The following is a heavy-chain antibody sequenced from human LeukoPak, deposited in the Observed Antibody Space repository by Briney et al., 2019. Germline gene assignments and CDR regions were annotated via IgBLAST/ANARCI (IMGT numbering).Heavy chain of an antibody. V-gene: IGHV1-69*01. D-gene: IGHD3-22*01. CDR1: GGTFSSYA. CDR3: AREEYYDSSGYYPY. Sequence: SVKVSCTASGGTFSSYAISWVRQAPGQGLEWMGGIIPIFGTANYAQRFQGRVTITADESTSTAYMELSSLRSEDTAVYYCAREEYYDSSGYYPYWGQGTLVTVSS. CDR2: IIPIFGTA. J-gene: IGHJ4*02.